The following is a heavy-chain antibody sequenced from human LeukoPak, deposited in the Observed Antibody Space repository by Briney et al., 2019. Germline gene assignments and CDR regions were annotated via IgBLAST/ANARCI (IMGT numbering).Heavy chain of an antibody. CDR1: GFTFSSYA. CDR3: AKGGGGYILTGYFDAFDI. Sequence: GGSLRLSCAASGFTFSSYAMSWVRQAAGKGLEWVSGISGSGGSTYYAHSVKGRFTISRDNSKNTLYLQMNRLRAEDTAVYYCAKGGGGYILTGYFDAFDIWGQGTMVTVSS. CDR2: ISGSGGST. J-gene: IGHJ3*02. V-gene: IGHV3-23*01. D-gene: IGHD3-9*01.